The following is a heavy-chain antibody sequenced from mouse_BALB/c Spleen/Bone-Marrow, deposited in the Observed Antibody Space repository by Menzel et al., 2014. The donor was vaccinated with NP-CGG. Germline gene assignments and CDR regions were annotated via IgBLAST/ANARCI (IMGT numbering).Heavy chain of an antibody. CDR3: ARHRYYFDY. CDR1: GFAFSSYD. J-gene: IGHJ2*01. CDR2: ISSGGGST. V-gene: IGHV5-12-1*01. Sequence: EVKLVESGGGLVKPGGSLKLSCAASGFAFSSYDMSWVRQTPEKRLEWVAYISSGGGSTYYPDTVKGRFTISRDNAKNTLYLQMSSLKSEDTAMYYCARHRYYFDYWGQGPTLTVSS.